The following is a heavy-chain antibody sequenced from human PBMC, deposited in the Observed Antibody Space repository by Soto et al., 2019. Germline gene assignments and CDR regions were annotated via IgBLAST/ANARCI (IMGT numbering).Heavy chain of an antibody. CDR2: ISYDGSNK. V-gene: IGHV3-30-3*01. Sequence: GGCLRLSCAASGFTFSSYAMHWVRQAPGKWLEWVAVISYDGSNKYYADSVKGRFTISRDNSKNTLYLQMNSLRAEDTAVYYCARDKGITMVRGVIAADAFDIWGQGXMVTV. J-gene: IGHJ3*02. CDR1: GFTFSSYA. CDR3: ARDKGITMVRGVIAADAFDI. D-gene: IGHD3-10*01.